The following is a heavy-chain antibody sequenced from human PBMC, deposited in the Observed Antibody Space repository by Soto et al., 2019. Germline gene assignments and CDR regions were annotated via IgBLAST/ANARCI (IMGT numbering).Heavy chain of an antibody. CDR3: ARHLFRPYGAAAGRFDY. CDR1: GGSISSSSYY. J-gene: IGHJ4*02. V-gene: IGHV4-39*01. D-gene: IGHD6-13*01. Sequence: QLQLQESGPGLVKPSETLSLTCTVSGGSISSSSYYWGWIRQPPGKGLEWIGSIYYSGSTYYNPSLKSRVTISVDTSKNQFSLKLSSVTAADTAVYYCARHLFRPYGAAAGRFDYWGQGTLVTVSS. CDR2: IYYSGST.